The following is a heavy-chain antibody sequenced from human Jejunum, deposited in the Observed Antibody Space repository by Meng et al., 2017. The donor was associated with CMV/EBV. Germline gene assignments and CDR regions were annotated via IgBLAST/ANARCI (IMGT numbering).Heavy chain of an antibody. CDR3: TGLDY. Sequence: GELVESGGGLVQPGGSLRLSCAASGFTFTTYWMHWVRQEPGKGLLWVARITDDGITNYADFVKGRFTISRDNAKNTLYLQLNSLRPEDTAVYYCTGLDYWGQGTLVTVSS. D-gene: IGHD3/OR15-3a*01. V-gene: IGHV3-74*01. CDR1: GFTFTTYW. CDR2: ITDDGIT. J-gene: IGHJ4*02.